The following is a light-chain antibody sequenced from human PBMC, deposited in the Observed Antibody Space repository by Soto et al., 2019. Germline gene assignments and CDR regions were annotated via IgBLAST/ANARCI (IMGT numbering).Light chain of an antibody. CDR1: QSVGRN. J-gene: IGKJ4*01. CDR2: GAS. Sequence: EIVMTQSPATLSVSPGERATLSCRASQSVGRNLAWYQQTPGQAPRLLIYGASTRATGIPARFSGSGSGTDSTLNISGLLSEDFAIHACQQYNHWAPLTFGGGTKVEIK. V-gene: IGKV3-15*01. CDR3: QQYNHWAPLT.